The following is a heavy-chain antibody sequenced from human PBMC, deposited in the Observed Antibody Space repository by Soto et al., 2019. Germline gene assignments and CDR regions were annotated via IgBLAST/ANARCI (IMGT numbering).Heavy chain of an antibody. CDR3: AYRTGFDY. CDR1: GFTFSTYD. Sequence: GGSLRLSCAASGFTFSTYDMSWVRQAPWKGLEWVSTIAASGRNSDYADSVKGRFTISRDNSKNTLYLQMNSLIADDTAVYYCAYRTGFDYWGKGALVTVPS. V-gene: IGHV3-23*01. CDR2: IAASGRNS. J-gene: IGHJ4*02.